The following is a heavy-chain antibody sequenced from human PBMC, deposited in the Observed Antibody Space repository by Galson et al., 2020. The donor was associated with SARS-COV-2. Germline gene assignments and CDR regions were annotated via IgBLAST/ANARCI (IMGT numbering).Heavy chain of an antibody. Sequence: GESLKLSCAASGFSFSDYGMHWVRQTPGKGLEWVAVMSYDGSKEYYSDSVKGRFSISRDNSKNTLSLQMNSLGPEDTAIYFCAKDQGDYRYYGMDVWGQGTAVTVSS. J-gene: IGHJ6*02. V-gene: IGHV3-30*18. D-gene: IGHD4-17*01. CDR2: MSYDGSKE. CDR1: GFSFSDYG. CDR3: AKDQGDYRYYGMDV.